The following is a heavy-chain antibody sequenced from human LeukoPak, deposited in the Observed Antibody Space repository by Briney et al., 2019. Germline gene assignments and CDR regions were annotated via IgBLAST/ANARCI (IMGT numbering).Heavy chain of an antibody. D-gene: IGHD5-18*01. Sequence: GRSLRLSCAASGFTFDDYAMHWVRQPPGKGLEWVSGISWNSGSIGYADSVKGRFTISRDNAKNSLYLQMNSLRAEDTAVYYCARAGTGYSYGFFDYWGQGTLVTVSS. J-gene: IGHJ4*02. CDR1: GFTFDDYA. CDR2: ISWNSGSI. CDR3: ARAGTGYSYGFFDY. V-gene: IGHV3-9*01.